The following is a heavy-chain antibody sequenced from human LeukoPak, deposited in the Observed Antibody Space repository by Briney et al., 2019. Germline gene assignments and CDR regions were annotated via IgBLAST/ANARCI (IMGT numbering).Heavy chain of an antibody. CDR3: ARHRMYYYDSSGRGVADAFDI. V-gene: IGHV4-59*08. CDR1: GGSISSSY. Sequence: SETLSLTCTVSGGSISSSYWRWMRQSPGKGLEWIGYFYDSVRNKYNPSLKRGGSISTEKYKNKLVLKMRCVTAADTAVYYCARHRMYYYDSSGRGVADAFDIWGQGTMVTVSS. CDR2: FYDSVRN. D-gene: IGHD3-22*01. J-gene: IGHJ3*02.